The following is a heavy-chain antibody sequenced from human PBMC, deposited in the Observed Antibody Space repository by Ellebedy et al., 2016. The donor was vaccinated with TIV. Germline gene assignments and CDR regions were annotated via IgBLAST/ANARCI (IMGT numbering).Heavy chain of an antibody. CDR1: GGSFSSFA. J-gene: IGHJ2*01. V-gene: IGHV1-69*13. CDR2: TIPIFDTP. D-gene: IGHD4-17*01. Sequence: ASVKVSXKASGGSFSSFAISWVRQAPGQGLEWMGGTIPIFDTPNYAQSFQGRLTITADESTSTAYMELNSLTSDDTAIYYCAHDYGDLWGRGTLITVSS. CDR3: AHDYGDL.